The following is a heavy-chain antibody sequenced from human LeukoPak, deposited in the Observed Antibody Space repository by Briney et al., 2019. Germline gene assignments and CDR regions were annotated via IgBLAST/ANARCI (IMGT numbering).Heavy chain of an antibody. CDR2: MNPNSGNT. J-gene: IGHJ6*03. CDR3: ARDARIAAAYQPVGEDYMDV. CDR1: GYTFTNYE. Sequence: RASVTVSFMGSGYTFTNYEINWVRQAAGQGGEGMGWMNPNSGNTGYAQKFQGRVTMTRNTSISTAYMELSSLRSEDTAVYYCARDARIAAAYQPVGEDYMDVWGKGTTVTVSS. V-gene: IGHV1-8*01. D-gene: IGHD6-13*01.